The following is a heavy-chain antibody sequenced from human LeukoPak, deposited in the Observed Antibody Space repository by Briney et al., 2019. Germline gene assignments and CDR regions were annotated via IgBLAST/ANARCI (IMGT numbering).Heavy chain of an antibody. CDR2: INTGTGNP. V-gene: IGHV7-4-1*02. CDR3: ASFGAHSFDY. J-gene: IGHJ4*02. D-gene: IGHD3-10*01. Sequence: ASVKVSRKASGYTFTSYAMNWVRQAPGHGLEFMGWINTGTGNPTYAQGFTGRFVFSLDTSVSTAYLQISTLKPDDTAVYYFASFGAHSFDYWGQGTLVTVSS. CDR1: GYTFTSYA.